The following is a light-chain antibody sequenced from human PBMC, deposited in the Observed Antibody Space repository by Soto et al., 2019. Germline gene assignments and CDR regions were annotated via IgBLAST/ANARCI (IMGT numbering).Light chain of an antibody. J-gene: IGKJ1*01. CDR3: QHYKNWPRT. V-gene: IGKV3-15*01. Sequence: EIVMTQSPATLSVSPGERATLSCRASQSVSSNLAWYQQKPGQAPRLLIYGASTRATGIPARFSRSGSWTDFTLTISSLQSEDFAVYYCQHYKNWPRTFGQETKVEIK. CDR1: QSVSSN. CDR2: GAS.